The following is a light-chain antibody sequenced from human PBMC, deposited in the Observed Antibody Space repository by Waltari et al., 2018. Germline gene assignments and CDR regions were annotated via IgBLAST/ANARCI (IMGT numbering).Light chain of an antibody. CDR1: QSVGTS. J-gene: IGKJ1*01. CDR3: QHYVRLPAT. Sequence: EVVLTPSPGTLSLSPGERATLACRASQSVGTSLAWYQQKPGQAPGLLIYGASRRATGIPDRFSGSGSGTDFSLTISRLEPEDFAVYYCQHYVRLPATFGQGTKGEI. CDR2: GAS. V-gene: IGKV3-20*01.